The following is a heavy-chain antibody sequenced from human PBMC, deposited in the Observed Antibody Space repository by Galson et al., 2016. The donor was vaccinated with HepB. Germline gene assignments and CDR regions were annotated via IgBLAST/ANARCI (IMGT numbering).Heavy chain of an antibody. D-gene: IGHD1-26*01. V-gene: IGHV3-74*01. J-gene: IGHJ4*02. CDR1: GFTFSTYW. Sequence: SLRLSCAASGFTFSTYWMHWVRQAPGKGLVWVSRINSDGRSTGYADSVKGRFTISRDNAKNTLYLQMNSLRAEDTAVYYCARLGGNYRTTSHFDYRGQGTLVTVSS. CDR3: ARLGGNYRTTSHFDY. CDR2: INSDGRST.